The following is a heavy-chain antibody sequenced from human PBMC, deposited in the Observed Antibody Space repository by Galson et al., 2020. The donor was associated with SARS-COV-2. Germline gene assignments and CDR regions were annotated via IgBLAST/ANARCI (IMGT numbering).Heavy chain of an antibody. D-gene: IGHD5-12*01. CDR2: VSYDGRNK. V-gene: IGHV3-30*03. Sequence: LSLTCAASGFTFSSYGMHWVRQAPGKGLECVAIVSYDGRNKYYADSVKCRFTISRDNSKNTLYLQVNSLRAEDTAVYYCVTGWLPYYYGMDVWGQGTTVTVSS. CDR3: VTGWLPYYYGMDV. CDR1: GFTFSSYG. J-gene: IGHJ6*02.